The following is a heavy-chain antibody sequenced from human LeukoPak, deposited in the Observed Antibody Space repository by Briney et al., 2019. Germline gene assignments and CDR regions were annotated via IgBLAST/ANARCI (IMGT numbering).Heavy chain of an antibody. CDR1: GFTFSTYG. J-gene: IGHJ4*02. D-gene: IGHD3-22*01. CDR2: LWDDGSHK. Sequence: GGSLRLSCAASGFTFSTYGMHWVRQAPGKGLEWVAFLWDDGSHKSYADSVKGRFTVSRDNAKNSLYLQMNSLRAEDTAVYYCARAVKYFYDSSGPYLDYWGQGTLIAVSS. CDR3: ARAVKYFYDSSGPYLDY. V-gene: IGHV3-33*01.